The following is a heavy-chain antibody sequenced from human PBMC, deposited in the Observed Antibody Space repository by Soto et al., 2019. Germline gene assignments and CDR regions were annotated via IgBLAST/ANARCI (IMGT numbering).Heavy chain of an antibody. D-gene: IGHD5-12*01. CDR3: ARVNSGYALSFDY. V-gene: IGHV3-66*01. Sequence: GGSLRLSCAASGFTVSSNYMSWVRQAPGKGLEWVSVIYSGGSTYYADSVKGRFTISRDNSKNTLYLQMNSLRAEDTAVYYCARVNSGYALSFDYWGQGTLVTVSS. CDR1: GFTVSSNY. CDR2: IYSGGST. J-gene: IGHJ4*02.